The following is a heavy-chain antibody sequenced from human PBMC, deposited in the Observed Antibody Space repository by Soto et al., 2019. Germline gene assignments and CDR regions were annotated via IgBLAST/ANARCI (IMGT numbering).Heavy chain of an antibody. CDR1: GFSLTTSGVG. CDR2: IYWNDDK. CDR3: ARIPPYSNSVDY. J-gene: IGHJ4*02. Sequence: QITLKESGPTLVKPTQTLTLTCTFAGFSLTTSGVGVGWIRQPPGKALGLLALIYWNDDKRYSPSLRTRLALAKDTSKNQVGLTMTNMNPVDTATYFCARIPPYSNSVDYWGQGALVTVSS. D-gene: IGHD4-4*01. V-gene: IGHV2-5*01.